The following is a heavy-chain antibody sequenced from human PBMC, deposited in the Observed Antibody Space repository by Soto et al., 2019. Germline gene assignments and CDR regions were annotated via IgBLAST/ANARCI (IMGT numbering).Heavy chain of an antibody. J-gene: IGHJ3*02. CDR2: IIPIVNTA. Sequence: QVQLVQSGAEVKKPGSSVKVSCRASGGTFNTYTFAWVRQAPGQGLEWMGGIIPIVNTATYAQKFHGRVTITADESTRTADMEVSSLRSEDTAMYYCARRGDERYLNAFDIWGQGTVVTVSS. D-gene: IGHD2-21*02. V-gene: IGHV1-69*01. CDR3: ARRGDERYLNAFDI. CDR1: GGTFNTYT.